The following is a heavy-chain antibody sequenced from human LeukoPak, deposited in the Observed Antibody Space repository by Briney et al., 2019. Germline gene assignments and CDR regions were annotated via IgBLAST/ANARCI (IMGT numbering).Heavy chain of an antibody. V-gene: IGHV4-34*01. Sequence: SETLSLTCAVYGGSFSGYYWSWIRQPPGKGLEWIGEINHSGSTNYNPSLKSRVTISVDTSKNQFSLKLSSVTAADTAVYYCAGEVVVAAPSNYYYYYGMGVWGQGTTVTVSS. CDR2: INHSGST. J-gene: IGHJ6*02. D-gene: IGHD2-15*01. CDR3: AGEVVVAAPSNYYYYYGMGV. CDR1: GGSFSGYY.